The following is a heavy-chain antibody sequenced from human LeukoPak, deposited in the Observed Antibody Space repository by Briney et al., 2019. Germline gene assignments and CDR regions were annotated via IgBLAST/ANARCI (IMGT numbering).Heavy chain of an antibody. CDR1: GFTFSSYG. D-gene: IGHD3-16*01. CDR3: AKGGWVSGGGYDS. CDR2: ISYDGSNK. V-gene: IGHV3-30*18. J-gene: IGHJ5*02. Sequence: GGSLRLSCAASGFTFSSYGMHWVRQAPGKGLEWVAVISYDGSNKYYADSVGGRFTISRDNSNNTVYLQMNSLRAEDTAVIYCAKGGWVSGGGYDSWGQGTLVTVSS.